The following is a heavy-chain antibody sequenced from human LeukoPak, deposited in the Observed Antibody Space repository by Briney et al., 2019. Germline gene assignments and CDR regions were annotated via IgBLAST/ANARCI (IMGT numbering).Heavy chain of an antibody. CDR2: ITSSGGST. J-gene: IGHJ4*02. CDR3: VTESTGTLDY. Sequence: GGSLRLSCVASGFTFSSYAMNWVRQAPGMGLEWVSVITSSGGSTAYADSVRGRFTISRDNSKNTLYMQMNSLRAEDTAVYYCVTESTGTLDYWGQGILVTVSS. V-gene: IGHV3-23*01. D-gene: IGHD3-9*01. CDR1: GFTFSSYA.